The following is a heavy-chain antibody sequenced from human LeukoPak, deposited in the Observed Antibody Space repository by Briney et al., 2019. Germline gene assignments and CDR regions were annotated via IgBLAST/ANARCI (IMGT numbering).Heavy chain of an antibody. CDR2: LFTTGTTDHSSAL. J-gene: IGHJ2*01. D-gene: IGHD2-8*02. CDR1: GGSLKNSF. CDR3: ARVGSTDWYFDL. Sequence: PSETLSLTCAVSGGSLKNSFWNWIRQPAGKRLEWIGRLFTTGTTDHSSALNYNPSLRSRVSMSVDVSKNQFSLTLTSVTAADTAVYYCARVGSTDWYFDLWGRGSLVTVSS. V-gene: IGHV4-4*07.